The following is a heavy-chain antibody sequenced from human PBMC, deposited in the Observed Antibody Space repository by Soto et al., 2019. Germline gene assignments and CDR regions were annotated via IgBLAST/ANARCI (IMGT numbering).Heavy chain of an antibody. CDR1: DGNIIDYC. CDR2: INHSGST. CDR3: AREGMTTASAYYYYYGMDV. Sequence: PLVPNSVTCTVVDGNIIDYCLNWISKKKGKGLEWIGEINHSGSTNYNPSLKSRVTISVDTSKNQFSLKLSSVTAADTAVYYCAREGMTTASAYYYYYGMDVWGQGTTVTVSS. D-gene: IGHD4-17*01. J-gene: IGHJ6*02. V-gene: IGHV4-34*01.